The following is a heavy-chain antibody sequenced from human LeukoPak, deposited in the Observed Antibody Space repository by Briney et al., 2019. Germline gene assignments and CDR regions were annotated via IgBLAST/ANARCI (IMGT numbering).Heavy chain of an antibody. J-gene: IGHJ4*02. D-gene: IGHD6-19*01. CDR1: GFTISSNY. V-gene: IGHV3-7*01. CDR2: IKKDGSEK. CDR3: VRQAGVY. Sequence: PGGSLRLSCAASGFTISSNYMGWVRQAPGKGLELVANIKKDGSEKNYVDSVEGRFTISRDNAKNSLYLQMNSLRVEDTGVYYCVRQAGVYWGQGTLVTVSS.